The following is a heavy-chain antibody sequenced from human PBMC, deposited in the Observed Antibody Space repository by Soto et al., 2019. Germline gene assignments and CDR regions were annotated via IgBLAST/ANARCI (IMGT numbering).Heavy chain of an antibody. D-gene: IGHD6-13*01. CDR3: ARDWWEEPAGKVTVSQFDY. J-gene: IGHJ4*02. V-gene: IGHV3-33*01. Sequence: QVHLVESGGGVVQPGRSLTLSCTASGFAFSNYGIHWVREAPGRGLEWVAVIWSDGTKKFYAGSVRGRFTISRDNSKNTIYLQMNSLRAEDTAVYYCARDWWEEPAGKVTVSQFDYWGQGTLVTVSS. CDR2: IWSDGTKK. CDR1: GFAFSNYG.